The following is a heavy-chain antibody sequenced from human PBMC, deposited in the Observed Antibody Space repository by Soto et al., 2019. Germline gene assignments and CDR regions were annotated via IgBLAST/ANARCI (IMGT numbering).Heavy chain of an antibody. V-gene: IGHV3-9*01. Sequence: EVQLVESGGGLVQPGRSLRLSCAASGFTFDDYAMHWVRQAPGKGLEWVSGISWNSGSIGYADSVKGRFTISRDNAKNSLYLEMNSLRAEDTALYYCAKDRRSSWYEGLDYWGQGTLVTVSS. CDR2: ISWNSGSI. CDR3: AKDRRSSWYEGLDY. CDR1: GFTFDDYA. D-gene: IGHD6-13*01. J-gene: IGHJ4*02.